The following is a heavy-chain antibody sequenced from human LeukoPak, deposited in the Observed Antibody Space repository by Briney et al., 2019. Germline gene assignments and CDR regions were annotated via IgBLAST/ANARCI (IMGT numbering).Heavy chain of an antibody. J-gene: IGHJ3*02. CDR3: ARHYVDPLAFDI. CDR1: GYTFTSYD. D-gene: IGHD3-16*01. Sequence: GASVKVSYKASGYTFTSYDINWVRQATGQGLEWMGWMNPNSGNTGYAQKFQGRVTMTRNTSISTAYMELSSLRSEDTAVYYCARHYVDPLAFDIWGQGTMVTVSS. V-gene: IGHV1-8*01. CDR2: MNPNSGNT.